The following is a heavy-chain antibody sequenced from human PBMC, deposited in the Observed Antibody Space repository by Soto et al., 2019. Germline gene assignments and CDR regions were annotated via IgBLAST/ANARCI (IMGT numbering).Heavy chain of an antibody. J-gene: IGHJ4*02. CDR3: CTDQGDSSSWYHFDF. CDR2: IKSKADGGTV. CDR1: GFTLSNAW. Sequence: GGSLRLSCAASGFTLSNAWMHWVRQTPGKGQEWVGRIKSKADGGTVDYAAPVKGRFTISRDDSQNTLFLQMNSLNTEDTAVYYCCTDQGDSSSWYHFDFWGQGTSVTAPQ. D-gene: IGHD6-13*01. V-gene: IGHV3-15*07.